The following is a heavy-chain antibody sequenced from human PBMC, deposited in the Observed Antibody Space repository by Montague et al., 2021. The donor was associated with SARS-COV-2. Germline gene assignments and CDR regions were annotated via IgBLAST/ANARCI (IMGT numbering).Heavy chain of an antibody. CDR1: GDSISSSSYN. V-gene: IGHV4-39*01. Sequence: SETLSLTCTVSGDSISSSSYNWGWIRQPPGKGLEWIGSIHYSGSTYYNPSLKSRVTISVDTSKKHFSLKLSSVTAADTAVYFCAAQSSGGYCSSSSCYVWFDPWGQGTLVTVSS. CDR3: AAQSSGGYCSSSSCYVWFDP. J-gene: IGHJ5*02. CDR2: IHYSGST. D-gene: IGHD2-2*01.